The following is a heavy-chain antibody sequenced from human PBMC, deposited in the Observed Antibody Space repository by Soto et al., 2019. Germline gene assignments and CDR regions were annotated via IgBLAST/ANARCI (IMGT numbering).Heavy chain of an antibody. CDR1: GFTFSSYA. V-gene: IGHV3-23*01. CDR2: AGGSGGST. Sequence: EVQLLESGGGLVQPGWSLRLSCAASGFTFSSYAMSWVRQAPGKGLEWVSTAGGSGGSTYYAASVKGRFTISRDTSKNTLYLQMNSLRAEDTAVYYGAKDSILAKHYCCDYWGQGTLVTVSS. J-gene: IGHJ4*02. CDR3: AKDSILAKHYCCDY.